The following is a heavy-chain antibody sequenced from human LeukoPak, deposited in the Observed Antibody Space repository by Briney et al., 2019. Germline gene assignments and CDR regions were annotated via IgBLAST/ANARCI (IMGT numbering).Heavy chain of an antibody. CDR3: AKDLGYLTPWDY. J-gene: IGHJ4*02. D-gene: IGHD3-16*01. CDR1: EFTFSSYA. V-gene: IGHV3-23*01. Sequence: PGGSLRLSCAASEFTFSSYAMSWVRQAPGKGLEWVSAISGSGGSTYYADSVKGRFTTARDNSKNTLYLQMNSLRAEDTAVYYCAKDLGYLTPWDYWGQGTLVTVSS. CDR2: ISGSGGST.